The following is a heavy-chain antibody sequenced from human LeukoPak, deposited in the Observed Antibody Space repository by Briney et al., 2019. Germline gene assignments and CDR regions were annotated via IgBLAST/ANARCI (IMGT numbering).Heavy chain of an antibody. CDR3: ARGSTMVRGVNY. D-gene: IGHD3-10*01. Sequence: GESLRLSCAASGFTFSSYSMNWVRQAPGKGLEWVSSISSSSSYIYYADSVKGRFTISRDNAKNSLYLQMNSLRAEDTAVYYCARGSTMVRGVNYWGQGTLVTVSS. J-gene: IGHJ4*02. CDR2: ISSSSSYI. V-gene: IGHV3-21*01. CDR1: GFTFSSYS.